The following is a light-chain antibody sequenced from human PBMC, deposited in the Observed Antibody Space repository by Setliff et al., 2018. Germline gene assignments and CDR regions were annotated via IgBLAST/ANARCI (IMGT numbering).Light chain of an antibody. J-gene: IGLJ2*01. CDR3: SSYTTINTLI. V-gene: IGLV2-14*03. CDR2: DVS. Sequence: QSALTQPASVSGSPGQSITISCTGSTSDIGAYNYVAWYQQHPGKAPKLMIYDVSVRPSGVSSRFSGSKSGNTASLTISGLQAEDEADYYCSSYTTINTLIFGGGTKVTVL. CDR1: TSDIGAYNY.